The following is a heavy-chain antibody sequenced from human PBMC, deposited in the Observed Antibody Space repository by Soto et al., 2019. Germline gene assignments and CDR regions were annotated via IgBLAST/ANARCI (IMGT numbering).Heavy chain of an antibody. D-gene: IGHD6-19*01. Sequence: QVQLVESGGGVVQPGRSLRLSCAASGFTFSSYGMHWVRQAPGKGLEWVAVISYDGSNKYYADSVKGRFTISRDNSKNTLYLQMNSLRAEDTAVYYCAKDLLSSGWYSAFDYWGQGTLVTVSS. V-gene: IGHV3-30*18. J-gene: IGHJ4*02. CDR1: GFTFSSYG. CDR2: ISYDGSNK. CDR3: AKDLLSSGWYSAFDY.